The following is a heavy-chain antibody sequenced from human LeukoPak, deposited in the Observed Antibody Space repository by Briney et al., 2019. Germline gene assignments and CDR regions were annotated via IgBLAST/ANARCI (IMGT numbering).Heavy chain of an antibody. CDR2: ISSSGSTI. CDR1: GLTFSSYE. V-gene: IGHV3-48*03. Sequence: GGSLRLSCAASGLTFSSYEMNWVRQAPGKGLEWVAYISSSGSTIYYADSVKGRFTISRDNAKNSLYLQMNSLRAEDTAVYYCARTYDSSGYYGGAFDIWDQGTMVTVSS. CDR3: ARTYDSSGYYGGAFDI. J-gene: IGHJ3*02. D-gene: IGHD3-22*01.